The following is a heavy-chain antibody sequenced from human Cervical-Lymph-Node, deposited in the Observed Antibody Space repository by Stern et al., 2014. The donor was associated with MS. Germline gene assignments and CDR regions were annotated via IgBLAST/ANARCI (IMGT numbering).Heavy chain of an antibody. D-gene: IGHD1-14*01. Sequence: QVTLGESGPTLVKPTQTLKLTCTVSGFSLSTHGVGGGWNRQPPGKAVECLALIYREDDKRYRPSLKSRLTITKDTSKKQVVLTVTNLDPVDSSTYYCVRDHVGLDHWGQGILVTVSS. J-gene: IGHJ5*02. V-gene: IGHV2-5*09. CDR3: VRDHVGLDH. CDR2: IYREDDK. CDR1: GFSLSTHGVG.